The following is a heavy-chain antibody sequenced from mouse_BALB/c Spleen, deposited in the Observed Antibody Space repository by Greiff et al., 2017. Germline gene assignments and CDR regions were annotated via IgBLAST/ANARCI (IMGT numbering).Heavy chain of an antibody. CDR3: AREVYYGYYFDY. CDR2: ISSGSSTI. V-gene: IGHV5-17*02. CDR1: GFTFSSFG. Sequence: DVHLVESGGGLVQPGGSRKLSCAASGFTFSSFGMHWVRQAPEKGLEWVAYISSGSSTIYYADTVKGRFTISRDNPKNTLFLQMTSLRSEDTAMYYCAREVYYGYYFDYWGQGTTLTVSS. J-gene: IGHJ2*01. D-gene: IGHD1-2*01.